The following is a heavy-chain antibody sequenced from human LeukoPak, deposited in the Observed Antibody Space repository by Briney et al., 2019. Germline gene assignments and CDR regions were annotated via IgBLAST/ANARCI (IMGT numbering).Heavy chain of an antibody. Sequence: ASVKVSCKASGYTFTSYYMHWVRQAPGQGLGWMGIINPSGGSTSYAQKFQGRVTMTRDTSTSTVYMELSSLRSEDTAVYYCARDSWDDVSFDYWGQGTLVTVSS. CDR2: INPSGGST. V-gene: IGHV1-46*01. CDR1: GYTFTSYY. D-gene: IGHD1-1*01. J-gene: IGHJ4*02. CDR3: ARDSWDDVSFDY.